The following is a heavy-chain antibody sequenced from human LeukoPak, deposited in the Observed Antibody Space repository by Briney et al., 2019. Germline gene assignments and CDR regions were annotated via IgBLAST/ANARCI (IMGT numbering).Heavy chain of an antibody. Sequence: GGSLRLSCAASGITGYSMHWVRQAPGKGLEWVCSISSSSNYIYCADSVKGRFTISRDNAKNSLFLQVSSLRAEDTAVYFCAQGTKGFYDSGSFYLSRDHFISRWGQGTLVSVSS. J-gene: IGHJ4*02. CDR1: GITGYS. D-gene: IGHD3-10*01. CDR2: ISSSSNYI. V-gene: IGHV3-21*01. CDR3: AQGTKGFYDSGSFYLSRDHFISR.